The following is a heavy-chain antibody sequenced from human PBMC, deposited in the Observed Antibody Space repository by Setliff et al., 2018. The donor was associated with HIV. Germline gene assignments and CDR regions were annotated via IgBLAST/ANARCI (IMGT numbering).Heavy chain of an antibody. Sequence: GGSLRLSCAASGFSISDFWMSWVRQAPGKGLEWVANIKQDGSENNYMDSVKGRFPISRDNAKNSLYLQMNSLRVEDTAVYYCATDCAVVGGTGSLDSWGQGTLVTV. CDR3: ATDCAVVGGTGSLDS. CDR2: IKQDGSEN. CDR1: GFSISDFW. J-gene: IGHJ4*02. D-gene: IGHD1-26*01. V-gene: IGHV3-7*05.